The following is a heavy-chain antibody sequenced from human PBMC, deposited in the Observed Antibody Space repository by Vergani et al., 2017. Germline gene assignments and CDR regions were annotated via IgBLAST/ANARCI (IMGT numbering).Heavy chain of an antibody. V-gene: IGHV4-38-2*01. CDR2: INHSGST. Sequence: QVQLQESGPGLVKPSETLTLTCDVSDSSIMTNPYWGWFRQSPGKGLEWIGEINHSGSTNYNPSLKSRVTISVDTSKNQFSLKLSSVTAADTAVYYCARGPSLHYYYMDVWGKGTTVTVSS. J-gene: IGHJ6*03. CDR3: ARGPSLHYYYMDV. CDR1: DSSIMTNPY.